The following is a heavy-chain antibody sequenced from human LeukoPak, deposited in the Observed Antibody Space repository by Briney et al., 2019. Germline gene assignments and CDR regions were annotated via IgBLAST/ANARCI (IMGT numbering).Heavy chain of an antibody. CDR2: ISYDGPNK. CDR1: GFTFSNYG. J-gene: IGHJ1*01. D-gene: IGHD2-15*01. Sequence: QPGGSLRLSCAASGFTFSNYGMHWVRQAPGKGLEWVAVISYDGPNKYYADSVKGRFTISRDNSQNTLYLQMNTLRAEDTAMYYCAKDFAKYCSGGCDFQHWGQGTLVTVSS. V-gene: IGHV3-30*18. CDR3: AKDFAKYCSGGCDFQH.